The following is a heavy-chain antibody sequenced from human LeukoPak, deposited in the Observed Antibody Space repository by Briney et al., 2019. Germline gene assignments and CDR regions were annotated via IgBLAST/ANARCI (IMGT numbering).Heavy chain of an antibody. CDR1: GGSISSGGYY. D-gene: IGHD3-3*01. Sequence: PSQTLSLTCTVSGGSISSGGYYWSWIRQHPGKGLEWIGYIYYSGSTYYNPSLKSRVTISVDTSKNQFSLKLSSVTAADTAVYYCARGFSSYYDFWSGYPYYFDYWGQGTLVTVSP. V-gene: IGHV4-31*03. CDR2: IYYSGST. CDR3: ARGFSSYYDFWSGYPYYFDY. J-gene: IGHJ4*02.